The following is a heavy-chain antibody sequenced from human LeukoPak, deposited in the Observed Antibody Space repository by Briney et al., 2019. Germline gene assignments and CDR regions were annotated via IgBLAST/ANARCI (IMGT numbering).Heavy chain of an antibody. J-gene: IGHJ5*02. CDR2: IWYDGSNK. CDR3: ARESGDYGDLRVYNWFDP. CDR1: GFTFSSYG. Sequence: GGSLRLSCAASGFTFSSYGMHWVRQAPGKGLEWVAVIWYDGSNKYYADSVKGRFTISRDNSKNTLYLQMNSLRAEDTAAYYCARESGDYGDLRVYNWFDPWGQGTLVTVSS. D-gene: IGHD4-17*01. V-gene: IGHV3-33*01.